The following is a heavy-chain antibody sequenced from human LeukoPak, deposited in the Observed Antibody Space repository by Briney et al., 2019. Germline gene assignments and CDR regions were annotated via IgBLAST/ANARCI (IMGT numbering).Heavy chain of an antibody. CDR3: ARDSRTTTAFDI. CDR2: VYYSGST. CDR1: GGSISSNY. J-gene: IGHJ3*02. V-gene: IGHV4-59*01. D-gene: IGHD1-1*01. Sequence: SETLSLTCTVSGGSISSNYWSWIRQPPGKGLEWIGYVYYSGSTNYNPSLKSRVTISVDTSKNQSSLRLSSVTAADTAIYHCARDSRTTTAFDIWGQGTMVTVSS.